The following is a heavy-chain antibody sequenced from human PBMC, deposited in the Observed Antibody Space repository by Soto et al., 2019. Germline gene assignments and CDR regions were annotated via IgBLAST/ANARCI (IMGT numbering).Heavy chain of an antibody. Sequence: EVQLLESGGGLVQPGGSLRLSCAASGFTFSSYAMSWVRQAPGKGLEWVSAISGSGGSTYYADSVKGRFTISRDNSKDTLYLQMNSVRAEDTAVSSCAYSSTPFDYWGQGTLVTVSS. V-gene: IGHV3-23*01. CDR3: AYSSTPFDY. J-gene: IGHJ4*02. CDR1: GFTFSSYA. D-gene: IGHD6-13*01. CDR2: ISGSGGST.